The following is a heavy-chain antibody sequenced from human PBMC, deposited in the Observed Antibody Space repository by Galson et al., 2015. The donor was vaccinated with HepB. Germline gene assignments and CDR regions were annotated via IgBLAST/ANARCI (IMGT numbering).Heavy chain of an antibody. V-gene: IGHV3-74*01. J-gene: IGHJ6*02. CDR1: GFTFRSHW. CDR3: GRGIEVVPDASGMDV. D-gene: IGHD2-2*01. CDR2: INRDGSST. Sequence: SLRLSCAASGFTFRSHWMHWVRQAPGKGLVWVSRINRDGSSTNYADSVKGRFTISRDNAKNTLYLQMGSLRAEDTAVYYCGRGIEVVPDASGMDVWGQGTTVTVSS.